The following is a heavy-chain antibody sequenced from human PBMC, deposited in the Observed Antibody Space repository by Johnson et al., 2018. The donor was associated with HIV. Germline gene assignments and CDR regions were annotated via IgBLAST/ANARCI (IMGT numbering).Heavy chain of an antibody. CDR1: AFTFSNYA. V-gene: IGHV3-33*06. J-gene: IGHJ3*02. D-gene: IGHD2-15*01. CDR3: AKGGVLGYCSGATCVDGFDI. Sequence: QVQLVESGGGLVKPGGSLRLSCAASAFTFSNYAMHWVRQAPGKGLEWVAVIWYDASNKYYADSVKGRFTISRDNSKNTLYLQMNSLRAEDMAVYYCAKGGVLGYCSGATCVDGFDIWG. CDR2: IWYDASNK.